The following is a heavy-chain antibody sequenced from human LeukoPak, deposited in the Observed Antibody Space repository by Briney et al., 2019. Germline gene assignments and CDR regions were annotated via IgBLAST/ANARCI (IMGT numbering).Heavy chain of an antibody. CDR1: GGSISSYY. V-gene: IGHV4-59*12. D-gene: IGHD5-12*01. Sequence: SETLSLTCTVSGGSISSYYWSWIRQPPGKGLEWIGYIYYSGSTNYNPSLKSRVTISVDTSKNQFSLKLSSVTAADTAVYYCASVRGYSGYDWSPYYYYGMDVWGQGTTVTVSS. CDR2: IYYSGST. CDR3: ASVRGYSGYDWSPYYYYGMDV. J-gene: IGHJ6*02.